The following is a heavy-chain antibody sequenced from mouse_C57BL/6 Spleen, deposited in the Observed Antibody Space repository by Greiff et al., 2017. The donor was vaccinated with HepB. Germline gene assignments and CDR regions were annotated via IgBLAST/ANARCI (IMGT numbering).Heavy chain of an antibody. J-gene: IGHJ3*01. V-gene: IGHV1-42*01. CDR1: GYSFTGYY. CDR3: ARDGNYPFAY. D-gene: IGHD2-1*01. CDR2: INPSTGGT. Sequence: EVKLQQSGPELVKPGASVKISCKASGYSFTGYYMNWVKQSPEKSLEWIGEINPSTGGTTYNQKFKAKATLTVDKSSSTAYMQLKSLTSEDSAVYYCARDGNYPFAYWGQGTLVTVSA.